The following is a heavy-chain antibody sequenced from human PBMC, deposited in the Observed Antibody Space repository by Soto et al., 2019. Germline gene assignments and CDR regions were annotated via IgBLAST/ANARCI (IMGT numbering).Heavy chain of an antibody. J-gene: IGHJ4*02. CDR1: GYIFTGYY. D-gene: IGHD6-19*01. V-gene: IGHV1-2*04. CDR2: INPNSGDT. Sequence: QVQLVQSGAEVKKPGASVKVSCKASGYIFTGYYMHWVRQAPGQGLEWMGWINPNSGDTNYAQKFQGWVTMTSDTSSRNGYMEQIRLKFGSATVYYCAGECRIAGAGHASSDYWGQGTLVTVSS. CDR3: AGECRIAGAGHASSDY.